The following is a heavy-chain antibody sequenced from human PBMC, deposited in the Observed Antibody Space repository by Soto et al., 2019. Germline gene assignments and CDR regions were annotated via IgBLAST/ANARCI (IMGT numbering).Heavy chain of an antibody. V-gene: IGHV3-21*04. CDR3: ARDFKRYSSPPGPLEY. CDR2: IISNSHYI. Sequence: GGSLRLSCAAFGFTLNTYSINWVRQAPGKGLEWVSSIISNSHYISYADSVRGRFTVSRNDAENSLYLQMDSLRAEDTAVYYCARDFKRYSSPPGPLEYWGLGTLVTVSS. D-gene: IGHD6-13*01. CDR1: GFTLNTYS. J-gene: IGHJ4*02.